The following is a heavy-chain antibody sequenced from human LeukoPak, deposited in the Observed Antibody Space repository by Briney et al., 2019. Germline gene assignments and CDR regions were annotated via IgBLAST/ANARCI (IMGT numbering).Heavy chain of an antibody. CDR2: INPSGGST. V-gene: IGHV1-46*01. J-gene: IGHJ5*02. Sequence: GASVKVSCKASGYTSTSYYMHWVRQAPGQGLEWMGIINPSGGSTNYAQKFQGRVTMTRDTSTSTVYMELSSLRSEDTAVYYCARQRSPKYCSGGSCYSWFDPWGQGTLVTVSS. CDR1: GYTSTSYY. D-gene: IGHD2-15*01. CDR3: ARQRSPKYCSGGSCYSWFDP.